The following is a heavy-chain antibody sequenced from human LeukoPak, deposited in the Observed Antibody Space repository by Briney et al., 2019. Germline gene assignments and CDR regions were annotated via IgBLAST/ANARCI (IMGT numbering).Heavy chain of an antibody. J-gene: IGHJ4*02. D-gene: IGHD4/OR15-4a*01. CDR3: ARDMVRGGQLLSY. CDR1: GFTFSSSS. V-gene: IGHV3-33*08. Sequence: GGSLRLSCAASGFTFSSSSMSWVRQAPGRGLEGVAVIWYDGSNKYYADSVKGRFTISRDNSKNTLYLQTNSLRAEETAGYNCARDMVRGGQLLSYLGQGTLGTVSS. CDR2: IWYDGSNK.